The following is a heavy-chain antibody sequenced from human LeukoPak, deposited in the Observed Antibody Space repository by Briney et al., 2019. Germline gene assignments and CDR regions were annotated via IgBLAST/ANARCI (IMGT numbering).Heavy chain of an antibody. CDR2: IIPTFGTA. V-gene: IGHV1-69*05. CDR1: GYTFTGYY. Sequence: SVKVSCKASGYTFTGYYMHWVRQAPGQGLEWMGGIIPTFGTANYAQKFQGRVTITTDESTSTAYMELSSLRSEDTAVYYCARSVYDTGYYYCYMDVWGKGTTVTVSS. CDR3: ARSVYDTGYYYCYMDV. J-gene: IGHJ6*03. D-gene: IGHD5/OR15-5a*01.